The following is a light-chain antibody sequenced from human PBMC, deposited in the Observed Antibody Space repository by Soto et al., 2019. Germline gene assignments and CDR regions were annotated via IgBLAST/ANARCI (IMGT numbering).Light chain of an antibody. CDR2: GAS. CDR1: QSVSSSY. Sequence: EIVLTQSAATLSLSPWERATLSCGASQSVSSSYLAWYQQKPGLAPSLRIYGASTRATGIPARFSGSGSGTEFTLTISSLEPEDVAVYYSQQYGSSRWTFGQGTKV. CDR3: QQYGSSRWT. J-gene: IGKJ1*01. V-gene: IGKV3D-20*01.